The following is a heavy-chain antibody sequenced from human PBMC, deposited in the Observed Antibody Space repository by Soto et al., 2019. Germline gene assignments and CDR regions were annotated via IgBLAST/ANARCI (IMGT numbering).Heavy chain of an antibody. CDR3: ANYPIVGAPPVGMDV. CDR1: GYSFPSYW. D-gene: IGHD1-26*01. CDR2: IDPTDSYT. Sequence: PGASLKISWKGSGYSFPSYWISWVRQMPGKGLEWMGTIDPTDSYTNYSPSFQGHVTISVDKSISTAYLQWSSLKASDTAMYYCANYPIVGAPPVGMDVWGQGTTVTVSS. V-gene: IGHV5-10-1*01. J-gene: IGHJ6*02.